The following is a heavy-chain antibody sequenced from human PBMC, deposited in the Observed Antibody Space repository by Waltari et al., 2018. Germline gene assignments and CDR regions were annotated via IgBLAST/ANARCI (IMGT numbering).Heavy chain of an antibody. D-gene: IGHD7-27*01. CDR2: ITSKKDGATT. Sequence: EVQMVESGGGSMKPGDSLRLSCVASGFRFTPAWLTWVRQAPGKGREWVGRITSKKDGATTDFAASLRGRFSISRDDSQNMVFLQMSSLRIEDTAVYYCTTLDAPWGGWGHGTLVTVSS. CDR3: TTLDAPWGG. V-gene: IGHV3-15*01. CDR1: GFRFTPAW. J-gene: IGHJ4*01.